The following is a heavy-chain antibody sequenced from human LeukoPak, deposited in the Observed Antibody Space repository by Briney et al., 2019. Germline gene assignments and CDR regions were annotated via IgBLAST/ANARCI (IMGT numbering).Heavy chain of an antibody. V-gene: IGHV3-30*04. CDR3: AGGYGSGSYHYYYYFGMDV. D-gene: IGHD3-10*01. CDR1: RFTLNSYA. J-gene: IGHJ6*04. CDR2: ITYDGSNK. Sequence: GGSLTLSCAPSRFTLNSYAMHWVRQAPDRGLVWGADITYDGSNKYDADSVKCRFTIYRENSKNTLYLQMTSLRAEDTAVYYCAGGYGSGSYHYYYYFGMDVWGKGTTVTVSS.